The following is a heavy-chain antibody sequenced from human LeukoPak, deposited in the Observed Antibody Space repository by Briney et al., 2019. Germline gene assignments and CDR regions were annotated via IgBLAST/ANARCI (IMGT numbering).Heavy chain of an antibody. CDR3: AKVPYYYEEATGD. CDR2: ISGSGGST. V-gene: IGHV3-23*01. J-gene: IGHJ4*01. D-gene: IGHD3-22*01. CDR1: GFTFSSYA. Sequence: GGSLRLSCAASGFTFSSYAMSWVRQAPGKGLEGVSAISGSGGSTYYADSVKGRFTISRDNSKNTLYLQMNSLRAEDTAVYYCAKVPYYYEEATGDGGQGTLVNGSS.